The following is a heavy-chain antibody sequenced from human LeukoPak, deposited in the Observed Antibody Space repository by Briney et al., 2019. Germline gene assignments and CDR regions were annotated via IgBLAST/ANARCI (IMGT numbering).Heavy chain of an antibody. Sequence: PSETLSLTCTVSGGSISSSNYYWGWIRQPPGKGLEWIGSFYYSGNTYYNPSLKSRVTISVDTSKNQFSLKMSSVTAADTAVYYCARIGYSDSSGYYLSYYFGYWGQGTLVTVSS. CDR1: GGSISSSNYY. V-gene: IGHV4-39*01. D-gene: IGHD3-22*01. J-gene: IGHJ4*02. CDR2: FYYSGNT. CDR3: ARIGYSDSSGYYLSYYFGY.